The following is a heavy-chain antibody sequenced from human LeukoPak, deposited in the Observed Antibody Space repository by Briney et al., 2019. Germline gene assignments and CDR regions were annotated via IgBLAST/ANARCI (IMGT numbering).Heavy chain of an antibody. CDR1: GFTFSRYA. D-gene: IGHD1-26*01. CDR2: ISGGGGST. Sequence: GGSLRLSCAASGFTFSRYAMSWVRQAPGKGLEWVSSISGGGGSTEYADSVKGRFTISRDNSKNTLYLQMNSLRAEDTAVYYCAKDDSWTYYFSWFDPWGQGSLVTVSP. CDR3: AKDDSWTYYFSWFDP. J-gene: IGHJ5*02. V-gene: IGHV3-23*01.